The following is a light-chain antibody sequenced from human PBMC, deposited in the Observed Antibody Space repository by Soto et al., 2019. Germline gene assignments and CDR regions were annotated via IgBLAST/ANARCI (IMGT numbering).Light chain of an antibody. CDR2: DDS. J-gene: IGLJ1*01. CDR1: NIGSKN. V-gene: IGLV3-21*02. CDR3: QVWDSSSDHPGV. Sequence: ELTQPPSVSVAPGQTARITCGGDNIGSKNVHWYRQKAGQAPVLVVYDDSDRPSGIPERFSGSNSGNTATLTISRVEAGDEADYYCQVWDSSSDHPGVFGTGTKVTVL.